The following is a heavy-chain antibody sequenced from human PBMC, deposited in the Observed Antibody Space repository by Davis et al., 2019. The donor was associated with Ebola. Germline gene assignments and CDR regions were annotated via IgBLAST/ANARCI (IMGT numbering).Heavy chain of an antibody. CDR2: ISGSGGST. CDR1: GFTFSSYA. J-gene: IGHJ5*02. CDR3: AKGSYYDSSGYYSWFDP. V-gene: IGHV3-23*01. D-gene: IGHD3-22*01. Sequence: GESLKISCAASGFTFSSYAMSWVRQAPGKGLEWVSAISGSGGSTYYADSVKGRFTISRDNSKNTLYLQMNSLRAEDTAVYYCAKGSYYDSSGYYSWFDPWGQGTLVTVSS.